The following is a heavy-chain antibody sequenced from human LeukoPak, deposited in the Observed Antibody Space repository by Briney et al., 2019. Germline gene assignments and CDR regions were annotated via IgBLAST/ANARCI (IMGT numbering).Heavy chain of an antibody. D-gene: IGHD5-18*01. CDR1: GGSISSSSYY. J-gene: IGHJ5*02. CDR2: IYYSGST. Sequence: PSETLSLTCTVSGGSISSSSYYWSWIRQPPGKGLEWIGYIYYSGSTNYNPSLKSRVTISVDTSKNQFSLKLSSVTAADTAVYYCARKDTAMVTFDPWGQGTLVTVSS. CDR3: ARKDTAMVTFDP. V-gene: IGHV4-61*01.